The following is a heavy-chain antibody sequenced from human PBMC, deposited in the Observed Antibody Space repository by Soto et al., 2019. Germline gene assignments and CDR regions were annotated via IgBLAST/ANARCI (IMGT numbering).Heavy chain of an antibody. D-gene: IGHD2-21*02. CDR2: VSFDGKVT. Sequence: QVQLVESGGGMAQAGTSLRLSCTGSGFTFNSLSLHWVRQGPDKGLEWVAGVSFDGKVTYYADSVKGRFTVSRDISKNTIYLQANSLRPEDTAVYYCAREPYGDSQYFDYWGQGTPVNVSS. J-gene: IGHJ4*02. V-gene: IGHV3-30*04. CDR3: AREPYGDSQYFDY. CDR1: GFTFNSLS.